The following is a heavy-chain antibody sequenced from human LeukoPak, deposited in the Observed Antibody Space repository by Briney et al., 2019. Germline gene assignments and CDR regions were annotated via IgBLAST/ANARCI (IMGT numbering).Heavy chain of an antibody. Sequence: SETLSLTCTVSGGSISSYYWSWIRQPPGKGLEWIGYIYYSGSTNYNPSLKSRVTISVDTSKNQFSLTLNSVTAADTAVYYCAKDTKIDILTGYVDYWGQGTLVTVSS. CDR2: IYYSGST. CDR3: AKDTKIDILTGYVDY. CDR1: GGSISSYY. D-gene: IGHD3-9*01. J-gene: IGHJ4*02. V-gene: IGHV4-59*01.